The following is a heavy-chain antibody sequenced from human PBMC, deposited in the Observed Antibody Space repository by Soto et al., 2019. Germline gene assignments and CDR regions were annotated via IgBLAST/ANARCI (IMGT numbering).Heavy chain of an antibody. Sequence: QITLKESGPTLVKPTQTLTLTCTVSGFSLSGDGVGVGWIRQPPGKALEWLALIYWDDDQRYSPSLKTRLTITKDTSKNLVVLTMTNMDPVDTATYYCAHAYGGTSWPNDAFDIWGQGTVVTVSS. CDR2: IYWDDDQ. CDR3: AHAYGGTSWPNDAFDI. V-gene: IGHV2-5*02. D-gene: IGHD2-21*01. CDR1: GFSLSGDGVG. J-gene: IGHJ3*02.